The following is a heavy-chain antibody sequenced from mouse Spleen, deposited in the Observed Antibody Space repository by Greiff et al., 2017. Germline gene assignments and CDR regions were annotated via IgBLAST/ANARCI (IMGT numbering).Heavy chain of an antibody. CDR2: IWSGGST. D-gene: IGHD1-1*01. CDR3: ARRGYYGSESYYAMDY. J-gene: IGHJ4*01. CDR1: GFSLTSYG. V-gene: IGHV2-2*01. Sequence: VQLQESGPGLVQPSQSLSITCTVSGFSLTSYGVHWVRQSPGKGLEWLGVIWSGGSTDYNAAFISRLSISKDNSKSQVFFKMNSLQADDTAIYYCARRGYYGSESYYAMDYWGQGTSVTVSS.